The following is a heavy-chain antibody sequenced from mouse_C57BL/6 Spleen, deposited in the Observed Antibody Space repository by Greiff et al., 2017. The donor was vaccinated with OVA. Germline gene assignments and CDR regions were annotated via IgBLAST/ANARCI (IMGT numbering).Heavy chain of an antibody. J-gene: IGHJ1*03. CDR1: GYTFTDYY. V-gene: IGHV1-19*01. Sequence: VQLQQSGPVLVKPGASVKMSCKASGYTFTDYYMNWVKQSHGKSLEWIGVINPYNGGTSYNQKFKGKATLTVDKSSSTAYMELNSLTSEDSAVYYCARTITTVVATEYFDVWGTGTTVTVSS. CDR3: ARTITTVVATEYFDV. CDR2: INPYNGGT. D-gene: IGHD1-1*01.